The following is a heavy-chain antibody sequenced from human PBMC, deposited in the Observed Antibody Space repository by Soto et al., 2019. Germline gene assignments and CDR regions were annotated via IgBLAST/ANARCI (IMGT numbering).Heavy chain of an antibody. CDR1: GVSISSGDYY. J-gene: IGHJ5*02. Sequence: QVQLQESGPGLVKPSQTLSLTCSVSGVSISSGDYYWNWIRQPPGKGPEWLGYIYSYSGRTYHSPSLKGRLTISGDTSKTQFSLTLTSVTVADTAVYFCARGFRYPVGATPDWFDPWGQGTLVTVSS. CDR3: ARGFRYPVGATPDWFDP. D-gene: IGHD2-15*01. V-gene: IGHV4-30-4*01. CDR2: IYSYSGRT.